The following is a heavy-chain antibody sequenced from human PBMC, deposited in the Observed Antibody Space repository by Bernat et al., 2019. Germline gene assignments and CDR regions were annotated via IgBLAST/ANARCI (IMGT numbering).Heavy chain of an antibody. CDR3: EKAEYSSSYRHFDY. D-gene: IGHD6-6*01. CDR2: VNSDGSST. J-gene: IGHJ4*02. Sequence: EVQLVESGGGLVQPGGSLRLSCAASGLTFSSYWMHWVRQAPGKGLVWVSRVNSDGSSTSYADSVKGRFTVSRDNAKNTLYLQMNSLRAEDTAVYYCEKAEYSSSYRHFDYWGQGTLVTVSS. V-gene: IGHV3-74*01. CDR1: GLTFSSYW.